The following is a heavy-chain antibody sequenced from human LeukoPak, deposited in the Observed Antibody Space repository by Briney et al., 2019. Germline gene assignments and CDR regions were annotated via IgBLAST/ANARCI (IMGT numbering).Heavy chain of an antibody. J-gene: IGHJ6*04. Sequence: GGSLRLSCAASGFTFSSYGMHWVRQAPGKGLEWVAVIGYDGSNKYYADSVKGRFTISRDNSKNTLYLQMNSLRAEDTAVYYCARDHHIVVVPAAMVMTRTRYGMDVWGKGTTVTVSS. V-gene: IGHV3-33*01. CDR2: IGYDGSNK. CDR1: GFTFSSYG. CDR3: ARDHHIVVVPAAMVMTRTRYGMDV. D-gene: IGHD2-2*01.